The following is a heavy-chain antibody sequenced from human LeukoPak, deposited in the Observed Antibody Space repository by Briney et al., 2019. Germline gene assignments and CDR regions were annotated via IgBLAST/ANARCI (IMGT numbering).Heavy chain of an antibody. V-gene: IGHV3-21*01. J-gene: IGHJ4*02. CDR2: ISSGSSYI. Sequence: GGSLRLSCAASGFTFSSYSMNWVRQARGKGREWVSSISSGSSYIYYADSVKGRFTISRDNAKNSLYLQMNSLRAEDTAVYYCARGGSYPGHFDYWGQGTLVTVSS. D-gene: IGHD1-26*01. CDR1: GFTFSSYS. CDR3: ARGGSYPGHFDY.